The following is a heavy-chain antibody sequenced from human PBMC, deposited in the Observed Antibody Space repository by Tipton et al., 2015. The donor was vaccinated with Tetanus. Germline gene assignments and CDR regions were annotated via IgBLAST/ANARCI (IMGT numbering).Heavy chain of an antibody. D-gene: IGHD2-2*01. CDR1: GFTFPKFP. J-gene: IGHJ4*02. CDR2: IKQDGTDY. CDR3: ARGLCTSSSCPKHYFDY. V-gene: IGHV3-7*01. Sequence: SLRLSCAASGFTFPKFPMSWVRQAPGKGLEWVANIKQDGTDYRYVDSVKGRFTISRDNAKNSLLLQMNSLRDEDTAVYYCARGLCTSSSCPKHYFDYWGQGTLVTVSS.